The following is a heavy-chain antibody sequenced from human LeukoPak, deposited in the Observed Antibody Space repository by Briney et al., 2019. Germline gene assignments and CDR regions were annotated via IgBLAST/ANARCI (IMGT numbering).Heavy chain of an antibody. CDR2: ISNTGRT. CDR3: ARRRDFLDY. J-gene: IGHJ4*02. Sequence: SETLSLTCTVPGGSIRNYYWSWLRQPPGKGLEWIGYISNTGRTDSSPSPKSRVTLSVDTSKNQVSLKLDSATAADTAVYYCARRRDFLDYWGQGTLVTVSS. V-gene: IGHV4-59*08. D-gene: IGHD3-3*01. CDR1: GGSIRNYY.